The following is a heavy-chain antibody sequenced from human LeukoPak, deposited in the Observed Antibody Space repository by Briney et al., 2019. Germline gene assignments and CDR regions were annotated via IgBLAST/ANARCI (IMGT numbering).Heavy chain of an antibody. V-gene: IGHV4-39*01. D-gene: IGHD3-16*01. J-gene: IGHJ4*02. CDR3: ATVGVPFDY. CDR1: GGSISSSSYY. CDR2: IYYSGST. Sequence: SETLSLTCTVSGGSISSSSYYWGWIRQPPGKGLEWIGSIYYSGSTYYNPSLKSRVTISVDTSKNQFSLKLSSVTAADTAVYYCATVGVPFDYWGQGTLVTVSS.